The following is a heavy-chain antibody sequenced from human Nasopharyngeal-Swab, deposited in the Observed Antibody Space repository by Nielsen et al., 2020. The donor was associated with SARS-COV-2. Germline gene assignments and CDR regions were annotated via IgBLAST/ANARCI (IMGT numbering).Heavy chain of an antibody. D-gene: IGHD3-16*01. Sequence: SVKVSCKASGGTFSSYAISWLRQAPGQGLEWMGGIIPIFGTANYAQKFQGRVTITADESTSTAYMELSSLRSEDTAVYYCARGSNIRLGELLSKPYYYGMDVWGQGTTVTVSS. J-gene: IGHJ6*02. V-gene: IGHV1-69*13. CDR3: ARGSNIRLGELLSKPYYYGMDV. CDR1: GGTFSSYA. CDR2: IIPIFGTA.